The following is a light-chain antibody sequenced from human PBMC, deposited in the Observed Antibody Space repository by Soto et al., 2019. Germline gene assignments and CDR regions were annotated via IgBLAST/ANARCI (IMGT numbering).Light chain of an antibody. CDR3: QQSYSTLPWT. J-gene: IGKJ1*01. CDR1: QSISSY. V-gene: IGKV1-39*01. CDR2: AAS. Sequence: DIQMTQSPSSLSASVGDRVTITYRASQSISSYLNWYQQKPGKAPKLLIYAASSLQSGVPSRFSGSGFGTDFTLTISSLQPEDFATYYCQQSYSTLPWTFGQGTKVEIK.